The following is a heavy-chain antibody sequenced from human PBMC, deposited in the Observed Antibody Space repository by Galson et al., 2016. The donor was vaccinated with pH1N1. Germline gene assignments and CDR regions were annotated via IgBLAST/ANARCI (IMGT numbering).Heavy chain of an antibody. CDR2: TYSRSKWFY. CDR3: ARHSPGRAVGVFDC. CDR1: GDSVSSNSAA. J-gene: IGHJ4*02. D-gene: IGHD6-19*01. Sequence: CAISGDSVSSNSAAWNWIRQSPSRGLEWLGRTYSRSKWFYNYAVSVQGRITINPDTSKKQFSLQLNSVTPEDTAVYYCARHSPGRAVGVFDCWGQGTLVTVSS. V-gene: IGHV6-1*01.